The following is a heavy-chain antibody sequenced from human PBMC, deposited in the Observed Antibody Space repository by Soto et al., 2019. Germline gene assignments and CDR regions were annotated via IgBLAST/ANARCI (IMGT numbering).Heavy chain of an antibody. V-gene: IGHV1-69*01. D-gene: IGHD3-16*01. J-gene: IGHJ4*02. CDR3: ARDLEFRDGNVSHLDY. CDR2: IMPIIGTA. CDR1: GGTFSSHV. Sequence: QVQLVQSGAEVKKPGSSVKVSCKASGGTFSSHVFNWVRQAPGQGLEWMGGIMPIIGTANYAQKFQGRVTITADEPKSTAYMELSSLRSEDTAVYYCARDLEFRDGNVSHLDYWGQGTLVTVSS.